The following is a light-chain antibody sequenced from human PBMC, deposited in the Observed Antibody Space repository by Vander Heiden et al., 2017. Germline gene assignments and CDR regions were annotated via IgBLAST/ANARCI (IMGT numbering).Light chain of an antibody. CDR2: LGS. CDR1: QSLLHSNGYKY. Sequence: DIVMTQSPLSLPVTPGEPASISCRSSQSLLHSNGYKYLDWYLQKPGQSPQLLIYLGSNRASGVPDRFSGSGSGTDFTLKISSVEAEDVGLYYCRQALQTPYTFGQGTKLEIK. J-gene: IGKJ2*01. CDR3: RQALQTPYT. V-gene: IGKV2-28*01.